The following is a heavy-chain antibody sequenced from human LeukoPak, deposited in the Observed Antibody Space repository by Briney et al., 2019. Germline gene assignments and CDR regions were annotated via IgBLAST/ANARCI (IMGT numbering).Heavy chain of an antibody. CDR2: INHSGST. CDR3: ARYAGYRYSRGWFHI. CDR1: GGSFSGYY. J-gene: IGHJ3*02. Sequence: PSETLSLTCAVYGGSFSGYYWSCIRDPPGKGLEWIGEINHSGSTNYNPSLKSRVTISVDTSKNQFSLKLSSVTAADTAVYYCARYAGYRYSRGWFHIWGQGTMVTVSS. D-gene: IGHD6-19*01. V-gene: IGHV4-34*01.